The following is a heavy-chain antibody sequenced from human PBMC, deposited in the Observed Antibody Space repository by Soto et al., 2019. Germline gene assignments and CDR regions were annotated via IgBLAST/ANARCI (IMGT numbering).Heavy chain of an antibody. J-gene: IGHJ4*02. CDR2: IYWDDDK. D-gene: IGHD3-10*01. CDR3: AHLGVVRDEETWVPFDY. CDR1: GFSLSTSGVG. Sequence: QITLKESGPPLVKPTQTLTLTCTFSGFSLSTSGVGVGWIRQPPGKALEWLALIYWDDDKRYSPSLKSRLPITKDNSKNQVVLKMTNMDPVDTATYYCAHLGVVRDEETWVPFDYWGQGTLVTVSS. V-gene: IGHV2-5*02.